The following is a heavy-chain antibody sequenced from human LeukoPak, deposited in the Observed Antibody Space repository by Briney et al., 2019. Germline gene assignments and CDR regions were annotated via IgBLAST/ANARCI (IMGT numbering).Heavy chain of an antibody. Sequence: PGGSLRLSCAASGFTFSSYSMNWVRQAPGKGLEWVANIKQDGSEKYYVDSVKGRFTISRDNAKNSLYLQMNSLRAEDTAVYYCARDRRPLDYWGQGTLVTVSS. CDR1: GFTFSSYS. J-gene: IGHJ4*02. CDR2: IKQDGSEK. CDR3: ARDRRPLDY. V-gene: IGHV3-7*01.